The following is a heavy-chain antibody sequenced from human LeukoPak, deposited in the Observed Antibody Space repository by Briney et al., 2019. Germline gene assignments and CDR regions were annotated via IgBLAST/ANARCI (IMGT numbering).Heavy chain of an antibody. CDR3: ATPYCSGGSCYHY. CDR1: GYTFTSYG. D-gene: IGHD2-15*01. V-gene: IGHV1-18*01. CDR2: ISAYNGNT. Sequence: ASVTVSCKASGYTFTSYGISWVRQAPGQGLEWMGWISAYNGNTNYAQKLQGRVTMTTDTSTSTAYMELRSLRSDDTAGYYCATPYCSGGSCYHYWRQGTLVTVSS. J-gene: IGHJ4*02.